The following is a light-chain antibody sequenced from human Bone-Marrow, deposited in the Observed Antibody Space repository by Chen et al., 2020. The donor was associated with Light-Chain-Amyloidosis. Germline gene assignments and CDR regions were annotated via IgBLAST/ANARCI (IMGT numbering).Light chain of an antibody. CDR3: QQYSSRVLS. Sequence: DIQLTQSPSTLSASVGDRVTITCRASESVVGWLAWYQHHPGKAPKLLMYHGSTLHSGVPSRFSGSGCATDFSLIISNLEPEDFATYYCQQYSSRVLSFGGGTKVEMK. CDR1: ESVVGW. CDR2: HGS. J-gene: IGKJ4*01. V-gene: IGKV1-5*01.